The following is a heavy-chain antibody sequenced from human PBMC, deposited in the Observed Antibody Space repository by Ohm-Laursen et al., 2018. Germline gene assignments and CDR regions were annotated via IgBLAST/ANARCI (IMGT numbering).Heavy chain of an antibody. J-gene: IGHJ4*02. CDR1: GFTFSSYA. V-gene: IGHV3-23*01. CDR2: ISGSGGST. CDR3: GRGTIFGVVAY. Sequence: SLRLSCAASGFTFSSYAMNWVRQASGKGLEWVSAISGSGGSTYYADSVKGRFTISRDNSKNTLYLQMNSLRAEDTAVYYCGRGTIFGVVAYWGQGTLVTVSS. D-gene: IGHD3-3*01.